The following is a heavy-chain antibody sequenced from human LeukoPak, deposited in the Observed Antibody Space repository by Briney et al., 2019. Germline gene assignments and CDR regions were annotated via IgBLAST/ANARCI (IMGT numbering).Heavy chain of an antibody. V-gene: IGHV4-34*01. J-gene: IGHJ5*02. CDR3: ARAARHFWSGYYTGANWCDP. D-gene: IGHD3-3*02. CDR2: INHSGST. CDR1: GASFSGYY. Sequence: PSQTMSLACAVYGASFSGYYWGWNRQPPGKVLEWIGEINHSGSTNYNPSLKSRVTISVDTSENQFSVKLSSVSAGDAAVYYCARAARHFWSGYYTGANWCDPWGQGTLVTVSS.